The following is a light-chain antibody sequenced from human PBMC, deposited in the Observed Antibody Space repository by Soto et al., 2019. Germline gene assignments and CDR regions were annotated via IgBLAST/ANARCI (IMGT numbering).Light chain of an antibody. J-gene: IGLJ1*01. CDR2: EVV. CDR3: KSYAGRTPYV. V-gene: IGLV2-8*01. CDR1: KNDIGGYDF. Sequence: QSALTQPPSASGSPGQSVTMSCTGTKNDIGGYDFVAWYHHHPGKAPRLIIYEVVQRPSGVPDRFSGSKSGNTASLTVSGLQAADEADYFCKSYAGRTPYVFGSGTKV.